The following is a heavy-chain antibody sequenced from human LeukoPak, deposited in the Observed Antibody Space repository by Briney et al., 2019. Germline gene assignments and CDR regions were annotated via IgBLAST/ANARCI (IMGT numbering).Heavy chain of an antibody. CDR1: GFTFSSYA. V-gene: IGHV3-30-3*01. J-gene: IGHJ2*01. CDR3: ARARPGDWYFDL. D-gene: IGHD7-27*01. CDR2: ISYDGSNK. Sequence: GGSLRLSCAASGFTFSSYAMHWVRQAPGRGLEWVAVISYDGSNKYYTDSVKGRFTISRDNSKNTLYLQMNSLRAEDTAVYYCARARPGDWYFDLWGRGTLVTVSS.